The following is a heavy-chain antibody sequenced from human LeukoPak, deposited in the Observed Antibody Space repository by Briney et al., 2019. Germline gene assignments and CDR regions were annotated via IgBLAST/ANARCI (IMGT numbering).Heavy chain of an antibody. V-gene: IGHV1-18*01. CDR2: ISTYNGNT. J-gene: IGHJ4*02. CDR3: AWFGEFSY. CDR1: GYTFTSYG. Sequence: GASVKVSCKASGYTFTSYGISWVRQAPGQGLEWMGWISTYNGNTNYAQKFQGRVTMTEDTSTDTAYMELSSLRSEDTAVYYCAWFGEFSYWGQGTLVTVSS. D-gene: IGHD3-10*01.